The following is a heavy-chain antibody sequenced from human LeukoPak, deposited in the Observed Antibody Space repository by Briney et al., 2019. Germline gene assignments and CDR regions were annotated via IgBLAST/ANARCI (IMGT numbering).Heavy chain of an antibody. V-gene: IGHV4-34*01. CDR2: INHSGST. J-gene: IGHJ4*02. CDR1: GGSFSGYY. Sequence: SETLSLTCAVYGGSFSGYYWSWIRQPPGKGLEWIGEINHSGSTNYNPSLKSRVTISVDTSKNQFSLKLSSVTAADTAVYYCARGYYYDSSGYYYVDYFDYWGQGTLVTVSS. CDR3: ARGYYYDSSGYYYVDYFDY. D-gene: IGHD3-22*01.